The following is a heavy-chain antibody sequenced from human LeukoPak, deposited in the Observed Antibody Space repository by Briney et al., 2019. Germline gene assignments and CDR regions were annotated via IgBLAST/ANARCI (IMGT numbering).Heavy chain of an antibody. V-gene: IGHV4-38-2*01. D-gene: IGHD3-22*01. CDR3: VRMGVSYYYDSSTYYPVAFDV. CDR1: GYSISGGYY. CDR2: IFHTGSI. Sequence: SETLPLTCGVSGYSISGGYYWGWIRQSPGKGLEWIATIFHTGSIYHNPSLKSRVILSVDTSKNQFSLILTSVTAADTAVYYCVRMGVSYYYDSSTYYPVAFDVWGQGTMVTVSS. J-gene: IGHJ3*01.